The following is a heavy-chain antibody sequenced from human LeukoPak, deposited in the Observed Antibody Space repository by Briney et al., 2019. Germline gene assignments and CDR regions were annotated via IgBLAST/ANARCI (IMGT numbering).Heavy chain of an antibody. Sequence: ASVKVSCKASGGTFSSYAISWVRQAPGQGLEWMGGIIPIFGTADYAQKFQGRVTITADESTSTAYMELSSLRSEDTAVYYCASCLTGSSLTHYYYYNGMDVWGQGTTVTVSS. J-gene: IGHJ6*02. D-gene: IGHD6-13*01. CDR1: GGTFSSYA. CDR2: IIPIFGTA. CDR3: ASCLTGSSLTHYYYYNGMDV. V-gene: IGHV1-69*13.